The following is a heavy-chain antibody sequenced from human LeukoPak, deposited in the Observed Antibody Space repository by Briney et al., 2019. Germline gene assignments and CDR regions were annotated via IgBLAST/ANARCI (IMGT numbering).Heavy chain of an antibody. CDR3: ARSIVDTALDY. CDR2: ISYDGSNK. CDR1: GFTFSSYA. V-gene: IGHV3-30-3*01. J-gene: IGHJ4*02. Sequence: GGSLRLSCSASGFTFSSYAMHWVRQAPGKGLEWVAVISYDGSNKYYADSVKGRFTISRDNSKNTLYLQMNSLRAEDTAVYYCARSIVDTALDYWGQGTLVTVSS. D-gene: IGHD5-18*01.